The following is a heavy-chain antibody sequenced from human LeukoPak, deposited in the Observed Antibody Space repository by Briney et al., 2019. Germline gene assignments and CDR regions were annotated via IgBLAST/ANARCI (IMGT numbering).Heavy chain of an antibody. CDR2: TYYRSKWYN. CDR3: ARVDNWKYGEYYYGMDV. D-gene: IGHD1-7*01. V-gene: IGHV6-1*01. J-gene: IGHJ6*02. Sequence: SQTLSLTCAISGDSVSSNSVTLNWIRQTPSRGLEWLGRTYYRSKWYNDYAESVKSRISINPDTSKNQFSLQLDPVTPEDTAVYYWARVDNWKYGEYYYGMDVWGQGTTVTVSS. CDR1: GDSVSSNSVT.